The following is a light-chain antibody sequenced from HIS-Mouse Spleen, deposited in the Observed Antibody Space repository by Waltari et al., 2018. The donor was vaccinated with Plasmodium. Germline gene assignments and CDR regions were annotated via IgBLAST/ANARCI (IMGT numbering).Light chain of an antibody. CDR1: ALPKQY. CDR3: QSADSSGTYRV. Sequence: SYELPQPPSVSVSPGQTARIPCSGDALPKQYAYWYPQKPGQAPVLVIYKDSERPSVIPERFSGSSSGTTVTLTISGVQAEDEADYYCQSADSSGTYRVFGGGTKLTVL. CDR2: KDS. V-gene: IGLV3-25*03. J-gene: IGLJ3*02.